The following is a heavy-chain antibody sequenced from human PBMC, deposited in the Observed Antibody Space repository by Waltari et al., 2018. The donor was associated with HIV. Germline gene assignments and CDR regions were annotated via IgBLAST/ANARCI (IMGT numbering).Heavy chain of an antibody. D-gene: IGHD3-22*01. Sequence: QVQLVESGGGVVQPGRPLRLSCAASGFTFSSYDMHWVRQAPGKGLEWVAVISYDGSNKYYADSVKGRFTISRDNSKNTLYLQMNSLRAEDTAVYYCARDQTMTRAFDIWGQGTMVTVSS. CDR1: GFTFSSYD. CDR2: ISYDGSNK. CDR3: ARDQTMTRAFDI. V-gene: IGHV3-30*01. J-gene: IGHJ3*02.